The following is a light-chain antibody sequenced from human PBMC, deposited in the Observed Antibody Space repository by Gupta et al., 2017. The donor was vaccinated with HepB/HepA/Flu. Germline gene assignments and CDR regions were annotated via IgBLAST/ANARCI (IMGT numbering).Light chain of an antibody. CDR1: QSISSH. Sequence: DIEMTQSPSSLSASVRDRVTITCRASQSISSHLNWYQQTPGKAPKVLIYDASTLQSGAPSGFSGRGSAADFTPTISSLQPEDFASCYCQQNCNSPHTFGLGTRLEIK. V-gene: IGKV1-39*01. CDR2: DAS. CDR3: QQNCNSPHT. J-gene: IGKJ2*01.